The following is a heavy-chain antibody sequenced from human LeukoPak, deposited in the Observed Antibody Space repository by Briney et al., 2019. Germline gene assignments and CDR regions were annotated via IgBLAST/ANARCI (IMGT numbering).Heavy chain of an antibody. V-gene: IGHV4-4*09. Sequence: SETLSLTCTVSGGSISSYYWSWIRQPPGKGLEWIGYIYTSGGTNYNPSLKSRVTISVDTSKNQSSLKLSSVTAADTAVYYCARLRGYSSSGFDPWGQGTLVTVSS. J-gene: IGHJ5*02. CDR1: GGSISSYY. CDR3: ARLRGYSSSGFDP. CDR2: IYTSGGT. D-gene: IGHD6-6*01.